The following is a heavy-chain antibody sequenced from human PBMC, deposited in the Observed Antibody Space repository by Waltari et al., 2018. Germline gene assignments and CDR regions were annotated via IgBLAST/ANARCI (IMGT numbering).Heavy chain of an antibody. Sequence: QVQLVESGGGVVQPGRSLRLSCAASGFTFRSYAMHWVRQAPGKGLEWVAVISYDGSNKYYADSVKGRFTISRDNSKNTLYLQMNSLRAEDTAVYYCARLEGFDPWGQGTLVTVSS. CDR2: ISYDGSNK. J-gene: IGHJ5*02. CDR3: ARLEGFDP. V-gene: IGHV3-30-3*01. CDR1: GFTFRSYA.